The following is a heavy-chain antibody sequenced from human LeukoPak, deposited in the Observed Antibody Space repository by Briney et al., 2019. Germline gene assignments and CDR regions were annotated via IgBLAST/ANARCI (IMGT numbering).Heavy chain of an antibody. CDR2: INPNSGGT. CDR1: GYNFTGYY. CDR3: VRDPYGDYVYDY. Sequence: ASVKVSCKASGYNFTGYYMHWVRQAPGQGLEWMGWINPNSGGTNYAQKFQGRVTMTRDTSISTAYMELSRLRSDDTAVYYCVRDPYGDYVYDYWGQGTLVTVSS. D-gene: IGHD4-17*01. J-gene: IGHJ4*02. V-gene: IGHV1-2*02.